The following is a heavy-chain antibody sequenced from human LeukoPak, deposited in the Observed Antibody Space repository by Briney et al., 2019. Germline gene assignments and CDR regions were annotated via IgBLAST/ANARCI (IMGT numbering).Heavy chain of an antibody. D-gene: IGHD1-20*01. CDR2: IHYSGSP. V-gene: IGHV4-59*01. CDR1: GGSISGSY. CDR3: AKFGVNFNLEV. Sequence: SETLSFTCTVSGGSISGSYWSWLRQPPGKGLEYIGQIHYSGSPNYNPSLESRITISVDSSKNQFSLKVRSVTAADTAVYYCAKFGVNFNLEVWGQGTTVTVSS. J-gene: IGHJ6*02.